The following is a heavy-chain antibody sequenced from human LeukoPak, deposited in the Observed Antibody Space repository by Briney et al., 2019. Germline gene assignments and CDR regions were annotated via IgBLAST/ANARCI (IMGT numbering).Heavy chain of an antibody. Sequence: PSETLSLTCTVSGGSISSSSYYWGWIRQPPGKGLERIGSIYYSGSTYYNPSLKSRVTISVDTSKNQFSLKLSSVTAADTAVYYCARGRYFDWLFDYWGHGTLVTVSS. V-gene: IGHV4-39*07. J-gene: IGHJ4*01. D-gene: IGHD3-9*01. CDR2: IYYSGST. CDR3: ARGRYFDWLFDY. CDR1: GGSISSSSYY.